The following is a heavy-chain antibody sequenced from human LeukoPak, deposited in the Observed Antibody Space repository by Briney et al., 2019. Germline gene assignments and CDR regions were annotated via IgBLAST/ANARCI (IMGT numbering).Heavy chain of an antibody. CDR1: GYTFTSYG. Sequence: ASVKVSCKASGYTFTSYGLTWVRQAPGQGLEWMGWITTYSGNTNYAQKLQGRVTMTTDTSTSTAYMELRSLRSDDTAVYYCARERGGHNAFDIWGKGKMVTVSS. CDR2: ITTYSGNT. V-gene: IGHV1-18*01. D-gene: IGHD2-21*01. CDR3: ARERGGHNAFDI. J-gene: IGHJ3*02.